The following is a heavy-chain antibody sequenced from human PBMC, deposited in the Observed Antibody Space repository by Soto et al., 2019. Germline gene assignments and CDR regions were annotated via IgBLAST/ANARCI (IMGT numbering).Heavy chain of an antibody. CDR1: DGSISSGGYY. CDR2: IYYSGST. V-gene: IGHV4-31*03. CDR3: ARVRGGGPLDD. Sequence: PSETLSLTCTVSDGSISSGGYYWSWIRQHPGKGLEWIGYIYYSGSTYYNPSLKSRVTISVDTSKNQFSLKLSSVAAADTAVYYCARVRGGGPLDDWGQGTLVTVSS. D-gene: IGHD1-26*01. J-gene: IGHJ4*02.